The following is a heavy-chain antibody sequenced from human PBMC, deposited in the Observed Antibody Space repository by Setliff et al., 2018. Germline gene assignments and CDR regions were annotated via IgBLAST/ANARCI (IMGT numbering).Heavy chain of an antibody. V-gene: IGHV4-61*02. Sequence: SETLSLTCTVSGASINTANYYWGWIRQPAGKGLEWIGRTYTHAGGSTIYNPSLKSRVTMSVDTSTNQFSLDLSSVTAADTAAYYCARLSGFLYMDVWGKGTTVTVSS. CDR1: GASINTANYY. J-gene: IGHJ6*03. CDR2: TYTHAGGST. CDR3: ARLSGFLYMDV. D-gene: IGHD3-3*01.